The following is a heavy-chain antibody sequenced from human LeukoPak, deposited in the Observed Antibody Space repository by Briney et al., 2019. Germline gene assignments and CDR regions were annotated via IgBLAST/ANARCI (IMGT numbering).Heavy chain of an antibody. CDR1: GYSFTRYY. J-gene: IGHJ4*02. V-gene: IGHV1-46*04. CDR2: INPSVGSA. D-gene: IGHD3-10*01. Sequence: GASVKVSCKASGYSFTRYYIHWVRQAPGQGLEWMGIINPSVGSANYAQKLQGRVTMTRDTSTSTVYMELSSLRSEDTAVYYCARDVSQGSGSYRNQAFDYWGQGTLVTVSS. CDR3: ARDVSQGSGSYRNQAFDY.